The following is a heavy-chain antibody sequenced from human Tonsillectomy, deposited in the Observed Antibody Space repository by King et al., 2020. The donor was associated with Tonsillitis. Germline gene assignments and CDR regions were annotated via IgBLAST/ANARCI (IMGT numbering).Heavy chain of an antibody. CDR2: IVVGSGHT. D-gene: IGHD4-17*01. CDR1: GFTFTSSA. J-gene: IGHJ6*03. V-gene: IGHV1-58*02. Sequence: QLVQSGPEVKKPGTSVKVSCKASGFTFTSSAMQWVRQARGHRLEWIGWIVVGSGHTTYSQKFQERVTITRDMSISTAYMELSSLRSEDTAVYYCVAASYGDYRENNHYYMDVWGKGTTVTVSS. CDR3: VAASYGDYRENNHYYMDV.